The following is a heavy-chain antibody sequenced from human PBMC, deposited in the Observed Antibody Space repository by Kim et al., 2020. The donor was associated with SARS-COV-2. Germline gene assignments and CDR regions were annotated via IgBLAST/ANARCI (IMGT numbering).Heavy chain of an antibody. CDR1: GYTFTHYN. V-gene: IGHV1-3*01. CDR2: INAGNGNT. CDR3: ARDSSAYMGYTMDV. D-gene: IGHD3-22*01. J-gene: IGHJ6*02. Sequence: ASVKVSCMTSGYTFTHYNIHWVRQAPGHRLEWMGWINAGNGNTKYSQKFQGRVTITGDTSSNIAYMELSSLRSEDTAVYYCARDSSAYMGYTMDVWGQGTTVTVSS.